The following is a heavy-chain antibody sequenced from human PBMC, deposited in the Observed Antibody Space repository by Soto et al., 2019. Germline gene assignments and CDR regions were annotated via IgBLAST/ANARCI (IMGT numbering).Heavy chain of an antibody. V-gene: IGHV2-5*01. J-gene: IGHJ6*02. CDR2: IYWNDDK. D-gene: IGHD3-10*01. CDR3: AHSQGLPWFGEVSDGEYDMDV. CDR1: GFSLSTSGVG. Sequence: QITLKESGPTLVKPTQTLTVTCTFSGFSLSTSGVGVGWIRQPPGTALEWLALIYWNDDKRYSPSLKSRLTITKEYTKNQVVHTTTIMVPVDTATYYCAHSQGLPWFGEVSDGEYDMDVWGQGTTVTVSS.